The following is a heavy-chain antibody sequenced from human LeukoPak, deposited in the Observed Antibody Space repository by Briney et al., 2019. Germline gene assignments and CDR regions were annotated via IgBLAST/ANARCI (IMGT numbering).Heavy chain of an antibody. CDR2: IIPIFGTA. Sequence: SVKVSCKASGYTFASYAISWVRQAPGQGLEWMGGIIPIFGTANYAQKFQGRVTITAGESTSTAYMELSSLRSEDTAVYYCARDLMVRGVMPYNWFDPWGQGTLVTVSS. CDR3: ARDLMVRGVMPYNWFDP. D-gene: IGHD3-10*01. CDR1: GYTFASYA. V-gene: IGHV1-69*13. J-gene: IGHJ5*02.